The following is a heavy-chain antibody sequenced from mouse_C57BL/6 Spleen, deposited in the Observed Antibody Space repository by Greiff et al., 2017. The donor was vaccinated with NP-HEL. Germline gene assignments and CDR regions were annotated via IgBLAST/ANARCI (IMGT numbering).Heavy chain of an antibody. V-gene: IGHV1-26*01. CDR2: INPNNGGT. D-gene: IGHD2-2*01. Sequence: VQLQQSGPELVKPGASVKISCKASGYTFTDYYMNWVKQSHGKSLEWIGDINPNNGGTSYNQKFKGKATLTVDKSSSTAYMELRSLTSEDSAVYYCAREEVTDYWGQGTTLTVSS. CDR3: AREEVTDY. CDR1: GYTFTDYY. J-gene: IGHJ2*01.